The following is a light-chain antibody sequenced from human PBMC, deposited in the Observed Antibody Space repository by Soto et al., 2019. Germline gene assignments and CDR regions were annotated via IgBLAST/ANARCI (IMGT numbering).Light chain of an antibody. CDR2: EVN. CDR1: SSDVGGYNY. J-gene: IGLJ1*01. Sequence: QPPSASGSPGQSVAISCTGTSSDVGGYNYVSWYQQHPGKAPKLMIYEVNKRPSGVPDRFSGSKSGNTASLTVSGLQAEDEADYYRSSYAGSSNVFGTGTKVTVL. V-gene: IGLV2-8*01. CDR3: SSYAGSSNV.